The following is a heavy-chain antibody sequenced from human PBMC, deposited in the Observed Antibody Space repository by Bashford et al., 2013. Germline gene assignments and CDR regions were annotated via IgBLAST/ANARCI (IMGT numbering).Heavy chain of an antibody. CDR2: INPNSGGT. CDR1: GYTFTGYY. J-gene: IGHJ4*02. CDR3: AQTYYYGSGKDY. Sequence: ASVKVSCKASGYTFTGYYMHWVRQAPGQGLEWMGWINPNSGGTNYAQKFQGRVTMTRDTSISTAYMELSRLRSDDTATYYCAQTYYYGSGKDYWGQGTLVTVSS. D-gene: IGHD3-10*01. V-gene: IGHV1-2*02.